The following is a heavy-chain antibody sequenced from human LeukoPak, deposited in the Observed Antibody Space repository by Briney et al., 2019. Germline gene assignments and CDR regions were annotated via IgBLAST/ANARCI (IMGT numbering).Heavy chain of an antibody. V-gene: IGHV4-34*01. D-gene: IGHD5-18*01. CDR2: INHSGST. Sequence: SETLSLTCAVYGGSFSGYYWSWIRQPPGKGLEWIGEINHSGSTNYNPSLKSRVTISVDTSKNQFSLKLSSVTAADTAVYYCARRSGEGYSYGPVFDYWGQGTLVIVSS. CDR3: ARRSGEGYSYGPVFDY. J-gene: IGHJ4*02. CDR1: GGSFSGYY.